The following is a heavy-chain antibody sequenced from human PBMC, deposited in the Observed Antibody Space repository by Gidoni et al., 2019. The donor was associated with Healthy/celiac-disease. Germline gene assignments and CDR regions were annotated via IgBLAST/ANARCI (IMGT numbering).Heavy chain of an antibody. D-gene: IGHD2-15*01. J-gene: IGHJ6*02. CDR1: GGSISSGGYS. V-gene: IGHV4-30-2*01. CDR2: IYHSGST. Sequence: QLQLQESGSGLVKPSQTLSLTCAVSGGSISSGGYSWSWIRQPPGKGLEWIGYIYHSGSTYYNPSLKSRVTISVDRSKNQFSLKLSSVTAADTAVYYCARVRCSGGSCYRSSYGMDVWGQGTTVTVSS. CDR3: ARVRCSGGSCYRSSYGMDV.